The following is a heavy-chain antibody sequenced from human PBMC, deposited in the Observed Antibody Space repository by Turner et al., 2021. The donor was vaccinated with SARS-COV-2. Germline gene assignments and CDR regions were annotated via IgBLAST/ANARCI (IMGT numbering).Heavy chain of an antibody. Sequence: QVQLQKWGAGLLKPSETLSLTCAIYGGSFSGFYWSWIRQPLGQGLEWIAEFDHSGSTNTNPSLKSRVTISVDTSKNQFSLKLSSVTAADTAVYYCARAGNCAGGSCYFDYWGQGTLVTVSS. J-gene: IGHJ4*02. CDR2: FDHSGST. CDR3: ARAGNCAGGSCYFDY. D-gene: IGHD2-15*01. V-gene: IGHV4-34*01. CDR1: GGSFSGFY.